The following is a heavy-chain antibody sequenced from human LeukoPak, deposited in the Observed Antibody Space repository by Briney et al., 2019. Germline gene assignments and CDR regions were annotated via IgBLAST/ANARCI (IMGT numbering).Heavy chain of an antibody. J-gene: IGHJ4*02. CDR3: AKDKNSYGSFDY. D-gene: IGHD5-18*01. V-gene: IGHV3-9*01. CDR2: ISWNSGSI. CDR1: GFTFDDYA. Sequence: PGGSLRLSCAASGFTFDDYAMHWVRQAPGKGLEWVSGISWNSGSIGYADSVKGRFTISRDNAKNSLYLQMDSLRAEDTALYYCAKDKNSYGSFDYWGQGTLVTVSS.